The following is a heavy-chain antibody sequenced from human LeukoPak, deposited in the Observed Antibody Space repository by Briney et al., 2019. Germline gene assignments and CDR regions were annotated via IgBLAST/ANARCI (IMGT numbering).Heavy chain of an antibody. V-gene: IGHV3-23*01. J-gene: IGHJ4*02. Sequence: GGSLRLSCAASGFPFSNYAMSWVRQAPGKGLEWVSSLISSGAVTYYADSVKGRFTISRDNSKNTVHLQMDSLRAEDSAVYYRAKNAGYSYGLYYFDYWGQGTLVTVSS. CDR1: GFPFSNYA. CDR3: AKNAGYSYGLYYFDY. CDR2: LISSGAVT. D-gene: IGHD5-18*01.